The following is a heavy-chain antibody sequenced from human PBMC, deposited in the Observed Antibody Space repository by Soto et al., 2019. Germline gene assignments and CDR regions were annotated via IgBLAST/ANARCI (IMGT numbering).Heavy chain of an antibody. CDR1: GGTFSSYA. CDR3: ARDRVMQKDYYASSGYSDAFDI. CDR2: IIPIFGTA. Sequence: QVQLVQSGAEVKKPGSSVKVSCKASGGTFSSYAISWVRQAPGQGLEWMGGIIPIFGTANYAQKFQGRVTITAEESTSTAYMELSSLRSEDTAVYYCARDRVMQKDYYASSGYSDAFDIWGQGTMVTVSS. V-gene: IGHV1-69*01. D-gene: IGHD3-22*01. J-gene: IGHJ3*02.